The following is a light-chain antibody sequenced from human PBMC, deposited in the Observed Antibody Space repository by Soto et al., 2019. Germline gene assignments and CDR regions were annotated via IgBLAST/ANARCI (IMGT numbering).Light chain of an antibody. CDR1: QSVSSSY. V-gene: IGKV3-20*01. CDR2: GAS. J-gene: IGKJ5*01. Sequence: EIVLTQSPGTLSLSPGERATLSCRASQSVSSSYLAWYQQKPGQAPRLLIYGASSRATGIPDRFSGSGSVTDFTLTVSRLEPEDFAVYYCQQYDSSPTFGQGTRLEIK. CDR3: QQYDSSPT.